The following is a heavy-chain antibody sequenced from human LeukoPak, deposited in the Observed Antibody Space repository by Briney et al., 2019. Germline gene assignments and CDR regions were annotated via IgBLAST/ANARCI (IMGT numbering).Heavy chain of an antibody. CDR3: VRDLVNRDAFDV. V-gene: IGHV3-48*04. CDR1: GFTFSSYS. Sequence: GGSLRLSCAASGFTFSSYSMNWVRQAPGKGLEWVSYISSSSSTIYYANSVKGRFTISRDNTKNSLFLQMTSLGAEDTALYYCVRDLVNRDAFDVWGHGTMVTVYS. CDR2: ISSSSSTI. D-gene: IGHD3-9*01. J-gene: IGHJ3*01.